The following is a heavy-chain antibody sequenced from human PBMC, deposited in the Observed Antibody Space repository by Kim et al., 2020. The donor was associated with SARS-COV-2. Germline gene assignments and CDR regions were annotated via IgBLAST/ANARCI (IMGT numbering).Heavy chain of an antibody. Sequence: GGSLRLSCAASGFTFSDYYMSWIRQAPGKGLEWVSYISGSGSSIYYADSVKGRFTISRDNTKNSLYLQMNSLTVEDTAVYYCARDSAYYGDFGGQGTLFTVSS. CDR2: ISGSGSSI. V-gene: IGHV3-11*01. CDR1: GFTFSDYY. D-gene: IGHD3-3*01. CDR3: ARDSAYYGDF. J-gene: IGHJ4*02.